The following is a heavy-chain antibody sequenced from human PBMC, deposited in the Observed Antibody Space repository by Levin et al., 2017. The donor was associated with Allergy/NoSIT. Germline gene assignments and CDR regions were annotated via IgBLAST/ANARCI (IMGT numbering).Heavy chain of an antibody. CDR1: GFTFSSYA. CDR3: AKEMTRVIPVFDY. Sequence: GGSLRLSCAASGFTFSSYAMSWVRQAPGKGLEWVSAITDSGRTYYADSVKGRFTVSRDNSKKTLYPQMNSLRADDTAVYYCAKEMTRVIPVFDYWGQGTLVTVSS. D-gene: IGHD4-17*01. J-gene: IGHJ4*02. V-gene: IGHV3-23*01. CDR2: ITDSGRT.